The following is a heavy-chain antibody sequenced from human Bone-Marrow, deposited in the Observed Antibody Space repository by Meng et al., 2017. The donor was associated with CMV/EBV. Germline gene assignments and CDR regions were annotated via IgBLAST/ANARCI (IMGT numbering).Heavy chain of an antibody. CDR1: GYSFTDFG. Sequence: ASVKVSCKGSGYSFTDFGVSWVRQAPGQGLEWMGWISAYNGNTNYAQKLQGRVTMTTDTSTSTAYMELRSLRSDDTAVYYCARDSATPRSYYYYGMDGWGQGTTVTVSS. V-gene: IGHV1-18*01. J-gene: IGHJ6*02. CDR3: ARDSATPRSYYYYGMDG. D-gene: IGHD2-15*01. CDR2: ISAYNGNT.